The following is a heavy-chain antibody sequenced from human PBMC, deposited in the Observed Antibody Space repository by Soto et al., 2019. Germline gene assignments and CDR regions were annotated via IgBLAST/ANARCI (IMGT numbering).Heavy chain of an antibody. Sequence: ASVKVSCKASGYTFTSYGIIWVRQAPGQGLEWMGWISAYNGNTNYAQKLQGRVTMTTDTSTSTAYMELRSLRSDDTAVYYCARDGTWLVRPGDYYYYGMDVWGQGTTVTVSS. V-gene: IGHV1-18*01. D-gene: IGHD6-19*01. J-gene: IGHJ6*02. CDR2: ISAYNGNT. CDR3: ARDGTWLVRPGDYYYYGMDV. CDR1: GYTFTSYG.